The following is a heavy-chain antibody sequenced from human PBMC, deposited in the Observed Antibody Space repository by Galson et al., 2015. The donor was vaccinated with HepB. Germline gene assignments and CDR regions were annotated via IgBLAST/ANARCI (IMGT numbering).Heavy chain of an antibody. CDR1: GFTFSGSA. V-gene: IGHV3-73*01. D-gene: IGHD6-13*01. Sequence: SLRLSCAASGFTFSGSAIHWVRQASGKGPEWIGHIRSKTTNYATVYVSSLKGRFTISRDDSKNMAYLHMRSLRTDDTAVYYCVRSGDFSGYSSRWGQGTLVTVPS. CDR2: IRSKTTNYAT. J-gene: IGHJ4*02. CDR3: VRSGDFSGYSSR.